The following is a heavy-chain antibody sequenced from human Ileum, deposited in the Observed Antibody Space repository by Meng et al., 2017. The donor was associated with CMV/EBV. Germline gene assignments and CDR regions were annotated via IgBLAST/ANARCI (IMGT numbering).Heavy chain of an antibody. CDR1: GVTFSSYA. CDR3: ARDLTTGGSYTLDY. Sequence: GGSLRLSCAASGVTFSSYAMHWVRQAPGKGLEWVAVISYDGSNKYYADSVKGRFTISRDNSKNTLYLQMNSLRAEDTAVYYCARDLTTGGSYTLDYWGQGTLVTVS. CDR2: ISYDGSNK. D-gene: IGHD1-26*01. V-gene: IGHV3-30*04. J-gene: IGHJ4*02.